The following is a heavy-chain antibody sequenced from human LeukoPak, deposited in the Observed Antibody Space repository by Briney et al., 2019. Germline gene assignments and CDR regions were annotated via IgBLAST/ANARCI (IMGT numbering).Heavy chain of an antibody. Sequence: GGSLRLSCAASGFTFSSYSMNWVRQAPGKGLEWVSSISSSSSYIYYADSVKGRFTFSRDNAKNSLYLQMNSLRAEDTAVYYCARDFAEWLRFSAFDIWGQGTMVTVSS. CDR3: ARDFAEWLRFSAFDI. CDR1: GFTFSSYS. CDR2: ISSSSSYI. V-gene: IGHV3-21*01. D-gene: IGHD5-12*01. J-gene: IGHJ3*02.